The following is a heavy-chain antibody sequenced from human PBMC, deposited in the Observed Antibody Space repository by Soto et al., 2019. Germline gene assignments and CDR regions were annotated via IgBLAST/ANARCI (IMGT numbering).Heavy chain of an antibody. CDR3: ARGPGYCSGGSCYSGLHYMDV. J-gene: IGHJ6*03. CDR1: GGSFSGYY. D-gene: IGHD2-15*01. Sequence: PSETLSLTCAVYGGSFSGYYWSWIRQPPGKGLEWIGEINHSGSTNYNPSLKSRVTISVDTSKNQFSLKLSSVTAADTAVYYCARGPGYCSGGSCYSGLHYMDVWGKGTTVTVSS. V-gene: IGHV4-34*01. CDR2: INHSGST.